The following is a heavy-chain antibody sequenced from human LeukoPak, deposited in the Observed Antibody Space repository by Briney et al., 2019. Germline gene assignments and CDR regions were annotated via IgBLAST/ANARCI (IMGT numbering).Heavy chain of an antibody. V-gene: IGHV4-59*12. CDR2: IYYSGST. Sequence: PSETLSLTCTVSGGSISSYYWSWIRQPPGKGLEWIGYIYYSGSTNYNPSLKSRVTISVDTSKNQFSLKLSSVTAADTAVYYCARLGYDYYYDSSGYYRSLNWFDPWGQGTLVTVSS. CDR3: ARLGYDYYYDSSGYYRSLNWFDP. CDR1: GGSISSYY. D-gene: IGHD3-22*01. J-gene: IGHJ5*02.